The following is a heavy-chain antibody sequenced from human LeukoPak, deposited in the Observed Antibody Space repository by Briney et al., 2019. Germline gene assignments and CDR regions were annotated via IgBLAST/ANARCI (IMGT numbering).Heavy chain of an antibody. V-gene: IGHV3-7*01. Sequence: PGGSLRLSRAASGFTFSNYWMSWVRQAPGKGLEWVANIKQDGGETYFVDPVKGRFTVSRDNAKNSLYLQMNSLRAEDTAIYYCARDLTSYDSSGPSYFDYWGQGTLVTVSS. J-gene: IGHJ4*02. CDR1: GFTFSNYW. CDR2: IKQDGGET. D-gene: IGHD3-22*01. CDR3: ARDLTSYDSSGPSYFDY.